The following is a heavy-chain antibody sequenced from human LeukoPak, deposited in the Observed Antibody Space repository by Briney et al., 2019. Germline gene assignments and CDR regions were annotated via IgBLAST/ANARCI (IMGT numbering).Heavy chain of an antibody. CDR2: INHSRST. CDR1: GGSFSGYY. CDR3: ARGGGSIDY. V-gene: IGHV4-34*01. J-gene: IGHJ4*02. D-gene: IGHD3-16*01. Sequence: SETLSLTCAVYGGSFSGYYWSWIRQPPGKGLEWIGEINHSRSTNYNPSLKSRVTISVDTSKNQFSLKLSSVTAADTAVYYCARGGGSIDYWGQGTLVTVSS.